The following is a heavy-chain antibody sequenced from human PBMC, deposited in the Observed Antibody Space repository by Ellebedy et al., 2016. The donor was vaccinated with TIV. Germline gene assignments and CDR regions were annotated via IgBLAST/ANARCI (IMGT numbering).Heavy chain of an antibody. Sequence: MPSETLSLTCTVSGGSIIRGGYYWTWIRQRPGKGLEYIGYIYYSGSTYYNPSLRSRVTISVDTSKNQFSLKLSSVTAADTAVYYCASMGSGYGYNWFDPWGQGTLVTVSS. CDR1: GGSIIRGGYY. D-gene: IGHD5-18*01. CDR3: ASMGSGYGYNWFDP. V-gene: IGHV4-31*03. CDR2: IYYSGST. J-gene: IGHJ5*02.